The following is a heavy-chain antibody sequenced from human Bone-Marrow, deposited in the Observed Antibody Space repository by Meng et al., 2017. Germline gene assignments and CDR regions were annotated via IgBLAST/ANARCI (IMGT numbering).Heavy chain of an antibody. D-gene: IGHD4-17*01. CDR1: GYTFTYRY. J-gene: IGHJ4*02. CDR2: ITPFNGNT. V-gene: IGHV1-45*02. Sequence: QTQVVQSGAEGKKTGSSVKVSCKASGYTFTYRYLHWVRQAPGQALEWMGWITPFNGNTNYAQKFQDRVTITRDRSMSTAYMELSSLRSEDTAMYYCASANYGDYISFSFWGQGTLVTVAS. CDR3: ASANYGDYISFSF.